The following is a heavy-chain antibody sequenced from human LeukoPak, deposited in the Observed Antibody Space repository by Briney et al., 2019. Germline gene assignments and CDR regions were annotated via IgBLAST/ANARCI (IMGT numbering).Heavy chain of an antibody. J-gene: IGHJ6*03. CDR3: ARHAYYYYYMDV. V-gene: IGHV4-39*01. Sequence: SETLSLTCTVSGGSISSYYWGWIRQPPGKGLEWIGTMYHSGSTNYNPSLKSRVTISVDTSKNQFSLKLSSVTAADTAVYYCARHAYYYYYMDVWGKGTTVTISS. CDR1: GGSISSYY. CDR2: MYHSGST.